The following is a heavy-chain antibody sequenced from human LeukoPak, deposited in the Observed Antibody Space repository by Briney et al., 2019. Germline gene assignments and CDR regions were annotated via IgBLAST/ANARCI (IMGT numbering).Heavy chain of an antibody. Sequence: SETLSLTCTVSGGSISSYNWSWIRQPPGEGLEWIGYIYYSGSTNYNPSLKSRVTISVDTSKNQFSLKLSSVTAADTAVYYCARGRLGYSSGWGYWGQGTLVTVS. CDR2: IYYSGST. CDR3: ARGRLGYSSGWGY. D-gene: IGHD6-19*01. J-gene: IGHJ4*02. V-gene: IGHV4-59*01. CDR1: GGSISSYN.